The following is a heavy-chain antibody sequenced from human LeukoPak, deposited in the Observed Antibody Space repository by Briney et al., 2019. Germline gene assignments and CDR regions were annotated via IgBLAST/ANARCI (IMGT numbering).Heavy chain of an antibody. Sequence: SETLSLTCTVSGDSINNYYWNWIRQPPGRGLDWIGYVYYSGSTNYNPSLKSRVTISVDTSKNQFSLKMNSVTAADTAVYYCARAFGSTWYERYYFDYWGQGTLVTVSS. D-gene: IGHD6-13*01. CDR3: ARAFGSTWYERYYFDY. CDR1: GDSINNYY. J-gene: IGHJ4*02. CDR2: VYYSGST. V-gene: IGHV4-59*12.